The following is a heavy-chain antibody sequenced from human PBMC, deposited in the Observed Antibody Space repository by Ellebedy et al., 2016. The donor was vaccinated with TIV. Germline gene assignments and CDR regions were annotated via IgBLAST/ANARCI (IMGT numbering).Heavy chain of an antibody. V-gene: IGHV1-2*02. Sequence: ASVQVSCKASGYTFTGYYMHWVRQAPGQGPEWMGWINPSSGGTNYAQKFQGRVTMTRDTSVSTAYMDLIRLTSDDTAVYYCAKDSFTGFGSSYSFDFWGQGTLVTVSS. CDR2: INPSSGGT. D-gene: IGHD2-2*01. CDR1: GYTFTGYY. J-gene: IGHJ4*02. CDR3: AKDSFTGFGSSYSFDF.